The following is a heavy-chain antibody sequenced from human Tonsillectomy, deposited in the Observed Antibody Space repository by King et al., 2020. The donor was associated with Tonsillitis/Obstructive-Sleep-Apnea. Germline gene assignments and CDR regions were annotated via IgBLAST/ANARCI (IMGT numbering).Heavy chain of an antibody. CDR2: IKSKTDGGTT. D-gene: IGHD2-2*01. V-gene: IGHV3-15*01. J-gene: IGHJ3*02. CDR3: PLCSSTSCYSYAFDI. Sequence: VQLVESGGGLVKPGGSLRLSCAASGFTFSNAWMSWVRQAPGTGLEGVGRIKSKTDGGTTDYAAPVKGRCTIPRDDSKNTLYLQMNRLKTEDTAVYYCPLCSSTSCYSYAFDIWGQGTMVTVSS. CDR1: GFTFSNAW.